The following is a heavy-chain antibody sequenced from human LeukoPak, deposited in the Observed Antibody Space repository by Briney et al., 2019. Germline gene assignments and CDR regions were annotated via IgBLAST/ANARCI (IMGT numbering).Heavy chain of an antibody. V-gene: IGHV3-49*04. D-gene: IGHD1-26*01. Sequence: PGGSLRLSCTASGFTFGDYAMSWVRQAPGKGLEWVGFIRSKAYGGTTEYAASVKGRFTISRDDSKSIAYLQMNSLKTEDTAVYYCTRFVGVGATVLAVFDYWAREPWSPSPQ. CDR3: TRFVGVGATVLAVFDY. CDR1: GFTFGDYA. CDR2: IRSKAYGGTT. J-gene: IGHJ4*02.